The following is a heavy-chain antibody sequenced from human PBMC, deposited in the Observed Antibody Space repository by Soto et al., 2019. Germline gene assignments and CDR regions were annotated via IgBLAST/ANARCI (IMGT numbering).Heavy chain of an antibody. Sequence: VQLVQSGAEVKKPGASVQVSCKTSGYSFSNYSMHWVRQVPGQGLEWMGKINPNGGSTSLAQKFKDAVTLTRDTSTNTVYMELSSLTSEDTAVYYCARDGVQLWPRYDFDYWGQGTLVTGSS. J-gene: IGHJ4*02. V-gene: IGHV1-46*01. CDR2: INPNGGST. CDR1: GYSFSNYS. D-gene: IGHD1-1*01. CDR3: ARDGVQLWPRYDFDY.